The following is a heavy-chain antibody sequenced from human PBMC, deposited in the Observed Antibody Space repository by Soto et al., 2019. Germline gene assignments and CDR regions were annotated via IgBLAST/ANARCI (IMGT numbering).Heavy chain of an antibody. CDR2: INTYSDRT. CDR1: GYTFINYG. J-gene: IGHJ4*02. D-gene: IGHD2-8*02. V-gene: IGHV1-18*04. Sequence: ASVKVPCKASGYTFINYGISWVRQAPGQGLEWLGWINTYSDRTNYAQEFQGRVSMTTEKSTSTVYMELRSLRSGDTALYYCARDYTGRGYFDHWGQGSLVTVSS. CDR3: ARDYTGRGYFDH.